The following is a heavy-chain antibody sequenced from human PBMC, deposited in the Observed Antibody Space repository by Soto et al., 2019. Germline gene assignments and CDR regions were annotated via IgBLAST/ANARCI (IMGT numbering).Heavy chain of an antibody. V-gene: IGHV3-49*04. CDR1: GFTFGDYA. CDR2: IRSKAYGGTT. Sequence: QTGGSLRLSCTASGFTFGDYAMSWVRQAPGKGLEWVGFIRSKAYGGTTEYAASVKGRFTISRDDSKSIAYLQMNSLKTEDTAVYYCTRLRDDYGDYVDYWGQGTLVTVSS. CDR3: TRLRDDYGDYVDY. D-gene: IGHD4-17*01. J-gene: IGHJ4*02.